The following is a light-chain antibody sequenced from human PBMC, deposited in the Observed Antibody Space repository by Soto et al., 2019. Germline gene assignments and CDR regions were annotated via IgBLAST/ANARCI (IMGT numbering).Light chain of an antibody. J-gene: IGLJ1*01. Sequence: QCSLTQPASVSGSPGQSITISCPGTTSDVGGYNFVSWYQHHPGTPPKLLIYEVIHRPSGVSNRFSGSKSAITASLTISGLQVEDEADYFCSSYSSTTTREVFGTGTKVTVL. CDR1: TSDVGGYNF. V-gene: IGLV2-14*01. CDR3: SSYSSTTTREV. CDR2: EVI.